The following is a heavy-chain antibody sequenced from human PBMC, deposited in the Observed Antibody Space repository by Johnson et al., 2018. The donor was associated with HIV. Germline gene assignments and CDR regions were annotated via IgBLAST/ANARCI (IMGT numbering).Heavy chain of an antibody. D-gene: IGHD5-18*01. CDR2: INNDGSSS. CDR3: AKERTAMVTPFDA. Sequence: VQLVESGGVVVQPGGSLRLSCAASGFTFDDYAMHWVRHAPGKGLVWVSCINNDGSSSTYADFVKGRFTIARDNAKNTLYLQMNSLRDKDTAVYYCAKERTAMVTPFDAWGQGTRVTVSS. J-gene: IGHJ3*01. CDR1: GFTFDDYA. V-gene: IGHV3-74*01.